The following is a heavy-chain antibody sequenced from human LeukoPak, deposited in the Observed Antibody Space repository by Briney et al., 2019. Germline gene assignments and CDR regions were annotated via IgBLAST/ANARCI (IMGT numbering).Heavy chain of an antibody. V-gene: IGHV4-34*01. Sequence: PSETLSLTCAVYGGSFSGYYWSWIRQPPGKGLEWIGEINHSGRTNYNPSLKSRVTISVDTSKNPFSLKLSSVTAADTAVYYCARARIVVVPAAKYNWFDPWGQGTLVTVSS. J-gene: IGHJ5*02. CDR1: GGSFSGYY. D-gene: IGHD2-2*01. CDR2: INHSGRT. CDR3: ARARIVVVPAAKYNWFDP.